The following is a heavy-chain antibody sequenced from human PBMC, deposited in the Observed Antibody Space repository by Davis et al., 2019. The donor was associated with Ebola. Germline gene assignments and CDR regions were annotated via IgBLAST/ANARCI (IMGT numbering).Heavy chain of an antibody. V-gene: IGHV2-5*02. D-gene: IGHD3-22*01. CDR3: ARILREYYYDSSGYYYSRWFDP. J-gene: IGHJ5*02. CDR1: GFSLSTSGVG. Sequence: SGPTLVKPTQTLTLTCTFSGFSLSTSGVGVGWIRRPPGKALEWLALIYWDDDKRYSPSLKSRLTISKDTSKSQVVLTMTNMDPVDTATYYCARILREYYYDSSGYYYSRWFDPWGQGTLVTVSS. CDR2: IYWDDDK.